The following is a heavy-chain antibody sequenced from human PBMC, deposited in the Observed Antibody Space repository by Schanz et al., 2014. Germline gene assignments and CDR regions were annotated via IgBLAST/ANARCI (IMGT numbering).Heavy chain of an antibody. CDR1: GFTFSSYG. Sequence: QVQLVESGGGVVQPGRSLRLSCAASGFTFSSYGMHWVRQAPGKGLEWVAVIWYDGSNKYYADSVKGRFTISGDSSKYTVYLQMNSLRADDTAVYYCAKGRFGELSAFDIWGQGTMVTVSS. J-gene: IGHJ3*02. V-gene: IGHV3-33*06. D-gene: IGHD3-10*01. CDR2: IWYDGSNK. CDR3: AKGRFGELSAFDI.